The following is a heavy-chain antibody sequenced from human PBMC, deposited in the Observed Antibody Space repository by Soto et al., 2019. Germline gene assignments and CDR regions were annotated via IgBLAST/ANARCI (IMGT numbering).Heavy chain of an antibody. V-gene: IGHV1-46*01. J-gene: IGHJ4*02. CDR2: INPSIGTT. D-gene: IGHD3-22*01. CDR3: ARAPLGIIVAPDY. CDR1: GYTFTSQN. Sequence: ASVKVSCKASGYTFTSQNMHWVRQAPGQGLEWMGVINPSIGTTTYAQKFQGRVTMTSDTSTSSVYMEVSSLRSEDTAAYYCARAPLGIIVAPDYWGQGTLVTVSS.